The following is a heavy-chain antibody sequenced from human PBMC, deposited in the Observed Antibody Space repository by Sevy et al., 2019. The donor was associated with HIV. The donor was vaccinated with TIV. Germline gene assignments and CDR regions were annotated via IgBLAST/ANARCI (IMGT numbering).Heavy chain of an antibody. CDR3: ARAVTPHRDYLRIMDV. D-gene: IGHD4-17*01. J-gene: IGHJ6*04. CDR1: GFMFSNYW. CDR2: IKEDGSEK. Sequence: GGSLRLSCAASGFMFSNYWMTWVRQAPGKGLEWVANIKEDGSEKYYVDSVKGRFYISRDNAKNSLHLQLNTLRPEDTAVYYCARAVTPHRDYLRIMDVWGKGTTVTVSS. V-gene: IGHV3-7*01.